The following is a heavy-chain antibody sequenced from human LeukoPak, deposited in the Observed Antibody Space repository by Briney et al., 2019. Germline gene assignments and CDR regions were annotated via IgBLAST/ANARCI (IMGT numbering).Heavy chain of an antibody. Sequence: GGSLRLSCAASGFTFSSYSMNWVRQAPGKGLEWVSSISSSSSYIYYADSVKGRFTISRDNAKNSLYLRMNSLRAEDTAVYYCAAGAFVLQAFDIWGQGTMVTVSS. V-gene: IGHV3-21*01. D-gene: IGHD6-6*01. J-gene: IGHJ3*02. CDR2: ISSSSSYI. CDR1: GFTFSSYS. CDR3: AAGAFVLQAFDI.